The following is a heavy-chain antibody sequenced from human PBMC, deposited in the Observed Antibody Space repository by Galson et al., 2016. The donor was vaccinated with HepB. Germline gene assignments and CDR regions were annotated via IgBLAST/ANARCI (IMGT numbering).Heavy chain of an antibody. D-gene: IGHD5-24*01. CDR2: VSGYNGNT. V-gene: IGHV1-18*01. Sequence: SVKVSCKASGYTFTSYGFSWVRQAPGQGLEWMGWVSGYNGNTNYAQKLQGRVIMSRDTSTSTAYMDLKGLTSDDTAIYYCARGSEEMAPMDVWGQGTTVIVSS. CDR3: ARGSEEMAPMDV. CDR1: GYTFTSYG. J-gene: IGHJ6*02.